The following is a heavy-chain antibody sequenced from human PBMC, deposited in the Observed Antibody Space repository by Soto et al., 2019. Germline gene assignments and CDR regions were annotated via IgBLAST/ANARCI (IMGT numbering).Heavy chain of an antibody. Sequence: EVQLVESGGGLVQPGGSLRLSCAASGFTLSSYEMNWVRQAPGKGLEWFSYISSSGSTIYYADSVKGRFTISRDNAKNSLYLQMNSLRAEDTAVYYCARDRRVVPDAYDYYGMDVW. D-gene: IGHD2-2*01. J-gene: IGHJ6*01. CDR3: ARDRRVVPDAYDYYGMDV. V-gene: IGHV3-48*03. CDR1: GFTLSSYE. CDR2: ISSSGSTI.